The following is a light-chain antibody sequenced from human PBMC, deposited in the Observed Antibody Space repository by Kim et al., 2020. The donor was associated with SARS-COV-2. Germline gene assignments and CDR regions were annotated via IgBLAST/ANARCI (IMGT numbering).Light chain of an antibody. Sequence: GRKVSSYCAGSHSNIGSSYVYWYQQFPGMAPKLLIYRSNQRPSGVPDRFSGSKAGTSASLDISGLRSEDEADYYCAAWDGSLSALVFGGGTQLTVL. CDR2: RSN. CDR3: AAWDGSLSALV. J-gene: IGLJ3*02. CDR1: HSNIGSSY. V-gene: IGLV1-47*01.